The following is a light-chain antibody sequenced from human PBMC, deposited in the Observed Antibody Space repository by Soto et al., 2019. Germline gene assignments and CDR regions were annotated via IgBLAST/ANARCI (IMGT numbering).Light chain of an antibody. V-gene: IGKV3-11*01. J-gene: IGKJ4*01. CDR2: DAY. Sequence: EIGWTQSPATLSLSPGERATLSCRASQSISSYLAWYQQKPGQAPRLLIYDAYNRATGIPARFSVSGSGTDFTLTISTLEPEDCAVYYCQQRSAWPLTFGGGTKVEIK. CDR1: QSISSY. CDR3: QQRSAWPLT.